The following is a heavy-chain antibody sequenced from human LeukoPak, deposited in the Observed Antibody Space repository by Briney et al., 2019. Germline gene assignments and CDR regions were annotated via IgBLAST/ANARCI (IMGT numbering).Heavy chain of an antibody. V-gene: IGHV1-18*01. CDR2: ISAYNGNT. D-gene: IGHD2-2*01. Sequence: ASVKVSCKASGYTFTSYDINWVRQAPGQGLEWMGWISAYNGNTNYAQKLQGRVTMTTDTSTSTAYMELRSLRSDDTAVYYCARALRRSTSRTPDDYWGQGTLVTVSS. J-gene: IGHJ4*02. CDR1: GYTFTSYD. CDR3: ARALRRSTSRTPDDY.